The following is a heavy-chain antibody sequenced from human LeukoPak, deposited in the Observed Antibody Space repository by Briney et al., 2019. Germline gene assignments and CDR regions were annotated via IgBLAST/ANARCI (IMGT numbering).Heavy chain of an antibody. CDR1: GGTFSSYA. V-gene: IGHV1-69*05. J-gene: IGHJ5*02. Sequence: VASVKVSCKASGGTFSSYAISWVRQAPGQGLEWMGGIIPIFGTANYAQKFQGRVTITTDESTSTAYMELSSLRSEDTAVYYCAREPRVTIFGVVATTFDPWGQGTLVTVSS. CDR2: IIPIFGTA. D-gene: IGHD3-3*01. CDR3: AREPRVTIFGVVATTFDP.